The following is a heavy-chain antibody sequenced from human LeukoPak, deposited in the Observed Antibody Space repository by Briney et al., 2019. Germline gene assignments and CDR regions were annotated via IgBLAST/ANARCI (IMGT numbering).Heavy chain of an antibody. Sequence: PGGSLRLSCVASGFTFSSYNMNWVRQAPGKGLEWVSCISNSGATIYYADSVKGRFTISRDNAKSSLFLQMNSLRAEDTGVYYCARATFSSSGHSYWGQGTLVTVSS. CDR2: ISNSGATI. J-gene: IGHJ4*02. V-gene: IGHV3-48*03. CDR3: ARATFSSSGHSY. D-gene: IGHD6-13*01. CDR1: GFTFSSYN.